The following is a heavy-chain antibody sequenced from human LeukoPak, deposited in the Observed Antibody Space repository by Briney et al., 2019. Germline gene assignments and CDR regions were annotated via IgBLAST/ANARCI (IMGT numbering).Heavy chain of an antibody. CDR2: ISYDGSNK. CDR1: GFTFSSYA. V-gene: IGHV3-30-3*01. CDR3: ARDIVAAADY. Sequence: GGSLRLSCAASGFTFSSYAMHWVRQAPGKGLEWVAVISYDGSNKYYADSVKGRFTISRDNSKSTLYLQMNSLRAEGTAVYYCARDIVAAADYWGQGTLVTVSS. J-gene: IGHJ4*02. D-gene: IGHD6-13*01.